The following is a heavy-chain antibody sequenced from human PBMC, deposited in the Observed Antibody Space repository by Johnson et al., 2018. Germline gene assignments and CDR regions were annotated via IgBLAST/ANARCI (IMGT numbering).Heavy chain of an antibody. CDR3: ARPPASYGDYRDDAFDI. CDR2: IYPGDSDT. Sequence: VQLVESGAEVKKPGESLKISCKGSGYSFTSYWIGWVRQMPGKGLEWMGIIYPGDSDTRYSPSFQGQVTISADKSISPAYLQWSSLKASDTAMYYCARPPASYGDYRDDAFDIWGQGTMVTVSS. J-gene: IGHJ3*02. D-gene: IGHD4-17*01. V-gene: IGHV5-51*03. CDR1: GYSFTSYW.